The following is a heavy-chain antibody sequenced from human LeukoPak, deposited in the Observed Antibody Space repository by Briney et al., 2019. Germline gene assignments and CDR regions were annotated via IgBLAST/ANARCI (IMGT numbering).Heavy chain of an antibody. J-gene: IGHJ4*02. CDR1: GFTFSNFA. V-gene: IGHV3-23*01. CDR3: AKGAEIDH. Sequence: GGSLRLSCAASGFTFSNFAMSWVRQAPGKGLEWLSAMTGPADTTYYAESVKGRFTISRDYSKSMVFLQMNSLRVEDTAIYYCAKGAEIDHWGQGTLVTVSS. CDR2: MTGPADTT.